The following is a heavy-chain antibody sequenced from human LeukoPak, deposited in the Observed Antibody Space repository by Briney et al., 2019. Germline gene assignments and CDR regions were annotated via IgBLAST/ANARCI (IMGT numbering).Heavy chain of an antibody. D-gene: IGHD5-12*01. Sequence: GGSLRLSCAASGFTFSSYSMTWVRQAPGKGLEWVSYISSSSSTIYYADSVKGRFTISRDNAKNSLYLQMNSLRAEDTAVYYCARDYRGSFDYWGQGTLVTVSS. CDR3: ARDYRGSFDY. J-gene: IGHJ4*02. V-gene: IGHV3-48*01. CDR2: ISSSSSTI. CDR1: GFTFSSYS.